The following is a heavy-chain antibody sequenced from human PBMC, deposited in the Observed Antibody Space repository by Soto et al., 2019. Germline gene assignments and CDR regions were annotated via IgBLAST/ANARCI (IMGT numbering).Heavy chain of an antibody. D-gene: IGHD6-13*01. J-gene: IGHJ3*02. CDR3: AKGDSTTHGDSFDI. V-gene: IGHV4-59*01. CDR2: IYHSGRT. CDR1: GGSISFYN. Sequence: QVQLQESGPGLVKPSETLSLTCSVSGGSISFYNWNWIRQSPGKVLEWIGYIYHSGRTNYNPSLKSRVTISVDTSKNQFSLQLSSVTAADTAVYYCAKGDSTTHGDSFDIWGQGTMVTVSP.